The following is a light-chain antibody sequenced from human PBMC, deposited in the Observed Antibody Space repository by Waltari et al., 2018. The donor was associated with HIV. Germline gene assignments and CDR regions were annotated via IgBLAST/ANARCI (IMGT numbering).Light chain of an antibody. V-gene: IGLV1-44*01. J-gene: IGLJ3*02. CDR3: AAWDDSLNGM. CDR1: SSNIGSNI. Sequence: QSVLTQPPSVSGTPGQNVTIYCSGSSSNIGSNIVNWYQQLPGAAPKLLIYTNDQRPSGVPDRFSGSKSGTSASLAISGLQSADEADYYCAAWDDSLNGMFGGGTKLTVL. CDR2: TND.